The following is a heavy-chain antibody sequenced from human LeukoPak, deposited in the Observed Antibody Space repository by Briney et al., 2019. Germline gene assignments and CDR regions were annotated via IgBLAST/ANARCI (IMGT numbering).Heavy chain of an antibody. CDR3: AKVSESNYDILTGYYTPYYFDY. Sequence: GGSLRLSCAASGFTFSISAMSWVRQAPGKGLEWVSGISDSGGSTFYADSVKGRSTISRDNSKNILYLQMNSLRADDTAVYYCAKVSESNYDILTGYYTPYYFDYWGQGTLVTVSS. D-gene: IGHD3-9*01. CDR1: GFTFSISA. CDR2: ISDSGGST. V-gene: IGHV3-23*01. J-gene: IGHJ4*02.